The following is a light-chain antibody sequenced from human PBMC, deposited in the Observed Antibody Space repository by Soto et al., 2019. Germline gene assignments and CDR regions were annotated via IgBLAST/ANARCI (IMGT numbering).Light chain of an antibody. Sequence: IVLTQSPATLSLSPGERATLSCRASQSLRSYLAWYQHKPGQAPRLLIYDASNRATGIPARFSGSESGTDFTLTISSLEPQDSAVYYCQQRRTWPPYTFGQGTKLEIK. CDR3: QQRRTWPPYT. V-gene: IGKV3-11*01. J-gene: IGKJ2*01. CDR1: QSLRSY. CDR2: DAS.